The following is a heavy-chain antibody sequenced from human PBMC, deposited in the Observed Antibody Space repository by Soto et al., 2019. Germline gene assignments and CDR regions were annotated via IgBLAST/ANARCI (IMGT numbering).Heavy chain of an antibody. V-gene: IGHV3-23*01. Sequence: EVQLLESGGGLVQPGGSLTLSCTASGFTFNMYAMSWVRQAPGKALEWVSAITGSGVSTYYADSVKGRFTISRDNSKNSLYLQMNSLRAEDTAVYYCARLHDPGVFDHWGQGTLVTVSS. CDR1: GFTFNMYA. CDR3: ARLHDPGVFDH. CDR2: ITGSGVST. J-gene: IGHJ4*02.